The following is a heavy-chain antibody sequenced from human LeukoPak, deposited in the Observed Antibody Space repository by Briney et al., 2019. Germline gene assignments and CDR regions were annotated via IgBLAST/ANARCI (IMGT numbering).Heavy chain of an antibody. V-gene: IGHV4-39*01. CDR3: ASTSRLGYCSSTSCYNGAHAFDI. CDR1: GGSISSSSYY. J-gene: IGHJ3*02. D-gene: IGHD2-2*02. Sequence: SETLSLTCTVSGGSISSSSYYWGWIRQPPGKGLEWIGSIYYSGSTYYNPSLKSRVTISVDTSKNQFSLKLSSVNAADTAVYYCASTSRLGYCSSTSCYNGAHAFDIWGQGTMVTVSS. CDR2: IYYSGST.